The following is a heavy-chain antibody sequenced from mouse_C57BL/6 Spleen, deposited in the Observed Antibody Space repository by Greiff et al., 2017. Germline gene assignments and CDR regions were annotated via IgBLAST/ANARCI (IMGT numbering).Heavy chain of an antibody. D-gene: IGHD2-2*01. Sequence: QVQLKQSDAELVKPGASVKISCKVSGYTFTDHTIHWMKQRPEQGLEWIGYIYPRDGSTKYNEKFKGKATLTADKSSSTAYMQLNSLTSEDSAVYFCATLYDGYDGYYAMDYWGQGTSVTVSS. CDR2: IYPRDGST. J-gene: IGHJ4*01. V-gene: IGHV1-78*01. CDR1: GYTFTDHT. CDR3: ATLYDGYDGYYAMDY.